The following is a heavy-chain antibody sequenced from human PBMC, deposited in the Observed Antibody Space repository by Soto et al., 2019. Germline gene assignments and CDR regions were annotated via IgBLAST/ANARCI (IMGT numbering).Heavy chain of an antibody. Sequence: QVQLVESGGGVVQPGRSLRLSCAASGFTFNNYGMHWVRQAPGKGLEWVALIWHDGSNKGYADSVKGRFTISRDNSKNTLNLQMNSLRAEDTAVYYCTRAAIKGELLDYWGQGTQVTVSS. D-gene: IGHD1-26*01. J-gene: IGHJ4*02. CDR3: TRAAIKGELLDY. CDR1: GFTFNNYG. V-gene: IGHV3-33*01. CDR2: IWHDGSNK.